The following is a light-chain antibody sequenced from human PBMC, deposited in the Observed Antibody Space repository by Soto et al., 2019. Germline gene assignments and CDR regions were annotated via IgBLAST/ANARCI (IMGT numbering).Light chain of an antibody. CDR3: CSYPATSTCLV. CDR2: EVT. CDR1: SSDVGSYNL. Sequence: QSALTQPASGSGSPGQSLTISCTGTSSDVGSYNLVSWYQHHPGKAPKLIIYEVTKRPSGVSYRFSGSKSGNKASLTISGLQADDQAVSHCCSYPATSTCLVFGGGTKVTVL. J-gene: IGLJ2*01. V-gene: IGLV2-23*02.